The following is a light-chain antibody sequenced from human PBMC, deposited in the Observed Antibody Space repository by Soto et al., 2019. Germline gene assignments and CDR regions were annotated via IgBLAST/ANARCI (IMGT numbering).Light chain of an antibody. J-gene: IGKJ1*01. CDR1: QGIDNF. CDR3: QQLNSDPWT. CDR2: AAS. V-gene: IGKV1-9*01. Sequence: IQLTQSPSSLSASVGDRVTITCRASQGIDNFLAWYQQKQGKAPKLLIYAASTLQSGVPSRFSGRGSGTDFTLTIRSLQPEDFATYYCQQLNSDPWTFGQGTKVEIK.